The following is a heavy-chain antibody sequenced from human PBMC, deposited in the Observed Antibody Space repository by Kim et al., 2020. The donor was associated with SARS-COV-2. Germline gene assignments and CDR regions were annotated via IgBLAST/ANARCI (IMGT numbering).Heavy chain of an antibody. J-gene: IGHJ3*02. V-gene: IGHV4-31*02. D-gene: IGHD3-22*01. CDR3: ARAPITMIVVVKAFDI. Sequence: PSLKIRVTISVEPSKNQFSLKLSSVTAANTAVYYCARAPITMIVVVKAFDIWGQGTMVTVSS.